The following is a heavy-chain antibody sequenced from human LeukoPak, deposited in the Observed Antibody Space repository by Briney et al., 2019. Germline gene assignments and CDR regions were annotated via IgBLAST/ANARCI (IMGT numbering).Heavy chain of an antibody. D-gene: IGHD2-15*01. V-gene: IGHV1-69*13. J-gene: IGHJ4*02. CDR3: ARAGEYCSGGSCYSGVYFDY. CDR2: IIPIFGTA. Sequence: ASVKVSCKASGGTFSSYAISWVRQAPGQGLEWMGGIIPIFGTANYAQKFQDRVTITADESTSTAYMELSSLRSEDTALYYCARAGEYCSGGSCYSGVYFDYWGQGTLVTVSS. CDR1: GGTFSSYA.